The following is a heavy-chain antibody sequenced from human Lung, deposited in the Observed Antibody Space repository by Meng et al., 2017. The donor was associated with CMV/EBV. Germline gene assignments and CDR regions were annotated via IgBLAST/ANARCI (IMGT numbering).Heavy chain of an antibody. Sequence: SXTXSLXCTVSGGSITENNYWGWIRQSPGKGLEWIGSVLYDGTTYYNPSLVGRLTVSLDTAKKQFSVKLSSVTAADTAAYYCARHKVWFSGKDVWGQGTTVTVSS. J-gene: IGHJ6*02. CDR2: VLYDGTT. D-gene: IGHD2-21*01. CDR1: GGSITENNY. CDR3: ARHKVWFSGKDV. V-gene: IGHV4-39*01.